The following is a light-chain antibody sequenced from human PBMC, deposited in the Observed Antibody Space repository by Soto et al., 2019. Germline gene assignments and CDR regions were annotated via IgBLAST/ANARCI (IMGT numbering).Light chain of an antibody. V-gene: IGKV3-20*01. CDR2: GVS. Sequence: EIVLTQSPGTLSLSPGERATLSCRASQSVSSSYLAWYQQKPGQAPRLLIYGVSSRATGIPDRFSGGGSGTDFTLTITRLEHEYFAVYYCQQYGSSRTFGQGTKVEIK. CDR1: QSVSSSY. CDR3: QQYGSSRT. J-gene: IGKJ1*01.